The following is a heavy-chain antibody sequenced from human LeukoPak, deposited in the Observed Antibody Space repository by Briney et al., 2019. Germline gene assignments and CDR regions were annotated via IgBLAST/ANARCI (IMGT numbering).Heavy chain of an antibody. V-gene: IGHV3-7*01. CDR3: VREMGLSDAFDI. J-gene: IGHJ3*02. Sequence: GGSLRLSCAASAFTISTYWMSWVRRAPGKGLDWVANIKQDGSEKYYVGSVKGRFTISRDNAKNSLYLQMNSLRAEDTAVYYCVREMGLSDAFDIWGQGTMVTVSS. CDR1: AFTISTYW. CDR2: IKQDGSEK. D-gene: IGHD3-16*02.